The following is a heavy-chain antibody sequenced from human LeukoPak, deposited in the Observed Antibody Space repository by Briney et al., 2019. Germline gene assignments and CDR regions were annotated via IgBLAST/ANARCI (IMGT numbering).Heavy chain of an antibody. V-gene: IGHV3-48*02. D-gene: IGHD3-3*01. J-gene: IGHJ3*01. CDR2: ISSSSKTI. CDR3: ARDRSGYANDAFDF. Sequence: PGGSLRLSCAASGFTFSSYSMNWVRQAPGKGLEWVSYISSSSKTIYYADSVKGRFTVSRDNAKNSLYLQMNSLRDEDSAVYYCARDRSGYANDAFDFWGQGTMVTVSS. CDR1: GFTFSSYS.